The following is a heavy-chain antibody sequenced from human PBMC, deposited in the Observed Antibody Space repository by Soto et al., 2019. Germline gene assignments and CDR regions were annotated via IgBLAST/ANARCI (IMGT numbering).Heavy chain of an antibody. Sequence: GESLKISCAASGFTFSDYYMSWIRQAPGKGLEWVSYISSSGSTIYYADSVKGRFTISRDNAKNSLYLQMNSLRAEDTAVYYCARAGFSSSHFDYWGQGTLVTVSS. J-gene: IGHJ4*02. CDR3: ARAGFSSSHFDY. CDR2: ISSSGSTI. V-gene: IGHV3-11*01. CDR1: GFTFSDYY. D-gene: IGHD6-6*01.